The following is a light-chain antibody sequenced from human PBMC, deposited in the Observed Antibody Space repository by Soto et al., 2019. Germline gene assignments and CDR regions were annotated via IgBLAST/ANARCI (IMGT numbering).Light chain of an antibody. V-gene: IGLV1-47*01. J-gene: IGLJ3*02. CDR2: RNN. CDR3: AAWDHSLSGWM. Sequence: QSALTQPPSASATPGQRVTISCSGSSSNIGSDFVFWYQQLPGTAPKLLIYRNNQRPSGVPDRFSGSKSGTSASLAISGLRSEDEADYYCAAWDHSLSGWMIGGGTKLTVL. CDR1: SSNIGSDF.